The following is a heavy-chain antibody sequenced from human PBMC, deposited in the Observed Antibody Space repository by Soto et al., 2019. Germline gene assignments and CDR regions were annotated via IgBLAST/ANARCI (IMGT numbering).Heavy chain of an antibody. CDR2: ISSGSNYT. Sequence: EVQLVESGGGLVKPGGSLRLSCVVSGFTFSSYSMNWVRQAPGKGLEWVSSISSGSNYTYYADSVKGRFTISRDNAKKSVYLQMNRLRADETALYYCARDFKESQYYYYCMDVWGKGTTVTVSS. J-gene: IGHJ6*03. D-gene: IGHD3-10*01. CDR1: GFTFSSYS. CDR3: ARDFKESQYYYYCMDV. V-gene: IGHV3-21*01.